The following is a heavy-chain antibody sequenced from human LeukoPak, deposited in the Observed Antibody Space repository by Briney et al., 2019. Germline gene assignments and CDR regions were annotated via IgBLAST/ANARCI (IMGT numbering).Heavy chain of an antibody. D-gene: IGHD4-17*01. CDR3: GRDPNGDYVGAFEF. CDR1: DFTFATYA. V-gene: IGHV3-23*01. Sequence: GGSLRLSCVASDFTFATYAMTWVRLTPGKGLEWVSSIGGSGSYTIYADSVRGRFTVSRDNSKNTLYLQMNSLRAEDTAVYYCGRDPNGDYVGAFEFWGQGTLASVSS. CDR2: IGGSGSYT. J-gene: IGHJ3*01.